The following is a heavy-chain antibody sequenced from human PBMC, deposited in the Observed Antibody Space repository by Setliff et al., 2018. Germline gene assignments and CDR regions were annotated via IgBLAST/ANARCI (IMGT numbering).Heavy chain of an antibody. CDR2: INYRGST. J-gene: IGHJ4*02. Sequence: SETLSLTCAVSGYSISSGYNWGWIRQPPGKGLEWIASINYRGSTSYNSSLKSRVSISVDTSKNQFSLNLNSVTAADTAVYYCATLTGDRGVDYWGQGRLVTVSS. CDR3: ATLTGDRGVDY. V-gene: IGHV4-38-2*01. D-gene: IGHD7-27*01. CDR1: GYSISSGYN.